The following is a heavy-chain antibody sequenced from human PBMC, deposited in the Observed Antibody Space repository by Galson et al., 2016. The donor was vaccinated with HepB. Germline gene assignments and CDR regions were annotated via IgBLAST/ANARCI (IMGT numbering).Heavy chain of an antibody. CDR2: IDWDDDK. CDR3: ARLPLLRDGYNLCDY. Sequence: PALVKPTQTLTLTCTFSGFSLSTSGMSVNWIRQPPGKAPEWLARIDWDDDKYYSASLKTRLTISKDTSKDLVVLTMTNMDPVDTATYYCARLPLLRDGYNLCDYWGQGTLVTVSS. J-gene: IGHJ4*02. D-gene: IGHD5-24*01. CDR1: GFSLSTSGMS. V-gene: IGHV2-70*11.